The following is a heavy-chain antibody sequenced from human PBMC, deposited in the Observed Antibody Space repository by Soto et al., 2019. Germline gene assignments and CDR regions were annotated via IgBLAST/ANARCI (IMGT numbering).Heavy chain of an antibody. D-gene: IGHD3-22*01. Sequence: SETLSLTCTVSGGSIRNSGYYWTWIRQHPGKGLEWIGYIYYSGSTYYNPSLKSRVTISIDTSKNQFSLKLSSVTAADTAVYYCARENYDSIGWLDHWGQGTLVTVS. J-gene: IGHJ4*02. CDR3: ARENYDSIGWLDH. CDR2: IYYSGST. V-gene: IGHV4-31*03. CDR1: GGSIRNSGYY.